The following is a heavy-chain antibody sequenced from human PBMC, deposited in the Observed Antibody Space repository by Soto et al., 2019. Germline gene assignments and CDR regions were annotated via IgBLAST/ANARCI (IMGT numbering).Heavy chain of an antibody. J-gene: IGHJ4*02. V-gene: IGHV3-30*18. CDR2: ISYDGSYK. CDR3: AKGVESSGWSYFDY. CDR1: GFTFSSYG. Sequence: GGSLRLSCAASGFTFSSYGMHWVRQAPGKGLEWVAIISYDGSYKYHADSVKGRFTISRDNSKNTLYLQMNSLRAEDTAVYYCAKGVESSGWSYFDYWGQGTLVTVSS. D-gene: IGHD6-19*01.